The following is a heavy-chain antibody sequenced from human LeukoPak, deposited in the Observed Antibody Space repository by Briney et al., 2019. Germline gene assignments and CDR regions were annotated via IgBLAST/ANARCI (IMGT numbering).Heavy chain of an antibody. CDR1: GGSISSSSYY. V-gene: IGHV4-39*01. Sequence: ASETLSLTCTVSGGSISSSSYYWGWMRQPPGKGLEWIGSIYYSGSTYYNPSLKSRVTISVDTSKNQFSLKLSSVTAADTAVYYCARHERSGYAIDYWGQGTLVTVSS. D-gene: IGHD3-3*01. J-gene: IGHJ4*02. CDR2: IYYSGST. CDR3: ARHERSGYAIDY.